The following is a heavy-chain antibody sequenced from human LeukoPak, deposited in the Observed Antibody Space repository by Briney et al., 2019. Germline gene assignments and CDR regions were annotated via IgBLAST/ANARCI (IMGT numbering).Heavy chain of an antibody. J-gene: IGHJ6*02. Sequence: ASVKVSCKASGYTFTSYGISWVRQAPGQGLEWMGWISAYNGNTNYAQKLQGRVTMTTDTSTSTAYMELRSLRSDDTAVYYYARDMVRGAYFLYGMDVWGQGTTVTVSS. CDR3: ARDMVRGAYFLYGMDV. D-gene: IGHD3-10*01. CDR2: ISAYNGNT. CDR1: GYTFTSYG. V-gene: IGHV1-18*01.